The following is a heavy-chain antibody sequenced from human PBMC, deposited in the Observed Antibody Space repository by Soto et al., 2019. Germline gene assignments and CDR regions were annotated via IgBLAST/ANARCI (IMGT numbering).Heavy chain of an antibody. V-gene: IGHV3-48*02. Sequence: EVQLVESGGGLVQPGGSLRLSCAASGFTFSSFTMNWVRQAPWKGLEWVSYIGSSGITRYHADSVKGRFTVSRDNARTSLYLQMNSLIYEDTALYYCAISGSSGYHRYPLRSNDAYDVWGQGTMLTVSP. CDR2: IGSSGITR. J-gene: IGHJ3*01. D-gene: IGHD6-19*01. CDR1: GFTFSSFT. CDR3: AISGSSGYHRYPLRSNDAYDV.